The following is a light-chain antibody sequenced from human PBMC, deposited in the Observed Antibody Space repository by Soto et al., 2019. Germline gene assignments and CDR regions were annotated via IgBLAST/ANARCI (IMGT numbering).Light chain of an antibody. CDR3: QQRSKTSWT. V-gene: IGKV1-5*03. CDR1: QTISSW. CDR2: KAS. Sequence: IQMASAPWRTSRSVGARVTITCRASQTISSWLAWYQQKPGKAPKLLIYKASTLKSGVPSRFSGSGSGTDFTLTISSLEPEDFAVYYCQQRSKTSWTFGQVTKVDIK. J-gene: IGKJ1*01.